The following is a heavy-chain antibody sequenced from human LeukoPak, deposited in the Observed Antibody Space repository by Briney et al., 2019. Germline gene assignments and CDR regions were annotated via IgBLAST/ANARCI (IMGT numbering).Heavy chain of an antibody. J-gene: IGHJ4*02. CDR2: TYYRSKRYN. V-gene: IGHV6-1*01. Sequence: SQTLPLTCAISGDSVPSNSATWNWIRQSPSRGLEWLVRTYYRSKRYNDYAVSVKSRITNNPDTSKNQFSLQLNSVTPEDTAVYYCAAGDSSSWYYFDYWGQGTLVTVSS. CDR1: GDSVPSNSAT. D-gene: IGHD6-13*01. CDR3: AAGDSSSWYYFDY.